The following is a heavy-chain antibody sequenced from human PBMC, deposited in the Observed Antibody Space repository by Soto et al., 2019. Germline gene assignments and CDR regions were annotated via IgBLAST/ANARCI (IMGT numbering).Heavy chain of an antibody. D-gene: IGHD3-9*01. V-gene: IGHV3-7*01. CDR2: IKQDGSEK. Sequence: RLSCAASGFTFSSYWMSWVRQAPGKGLEWVANIKQDGSEKYYVDSVKGRFTISRDNAKNSLYLQMNSLRAEDTAVYYCARDHNDILTGYSPHYFDYWGQGTLVTVSS. CDR3: ARDHNDILTGYSPHYFDY. J-gene: IGHJ4*02. CDR1: GFTFSSYW.